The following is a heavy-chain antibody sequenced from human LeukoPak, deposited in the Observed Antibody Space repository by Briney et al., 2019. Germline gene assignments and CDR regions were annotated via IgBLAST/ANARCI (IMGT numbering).Heavy chain of an antibody. CDR3: ARGGTFVSDY. V-gene: IGHV3-7*01. CDR2: INQDGSEK. J-gene: IGHJ4*02. D-gene: IGHD1-1*01. Sequence: GGSLRLSCAASGFTFSTFWMSWVRQAPGKGLEWVANINQDGSEKYYVDSMKGRFTVSRDNAKNSLYLQMDSLRAEDTAVYYCARGGTFVSDYWGQGALVTVSS. CDR1: GFTFSTFW.